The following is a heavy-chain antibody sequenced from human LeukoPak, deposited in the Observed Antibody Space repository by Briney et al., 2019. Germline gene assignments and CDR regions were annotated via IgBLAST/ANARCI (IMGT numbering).Heavy chain of an antibody. Sequence: GGSLRLSCAASGFTFNAYGMHWVRQAPGKGLEWLSYISDSSSTIYYTDSVRGRFTISRDNAKNSLYLQMNSLRAEDTAVYYCARGGWEFDYWGQGTLVTVSS. D-gene: IGHD1-26*01. V-gene: IGHV3-48*01. J-gene: IGHJ4*02. CDR1: GFTFNAYG. CDR2: ISDSSSTI. CDR3: ARGGWEFDY.